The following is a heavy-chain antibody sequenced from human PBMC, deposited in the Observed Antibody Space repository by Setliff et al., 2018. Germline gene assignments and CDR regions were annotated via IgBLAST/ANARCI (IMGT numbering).Heavy chain of an antibody. Sequence: GGSLRLSCEASGFTFSSYTMTWVRQAPGEGLEWVPGISARTGLTYYADSVKGRFTISRDNSKNTLSLQMNSLRADDTAVYYCTRSRGTTVYDYWGQGTLVTVSS. CDR3: TRSRGTTVYDY. D-gene: IGHD1-7*01. CDR1: GFTFSSYT. V-gene: IGHV3-23*01. J-gene: IGHJ4*02. CDR2: ISARTGLT.